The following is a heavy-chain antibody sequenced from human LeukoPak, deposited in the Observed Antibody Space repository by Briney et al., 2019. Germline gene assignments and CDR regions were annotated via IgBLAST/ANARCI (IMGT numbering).Heavy chain of an antibody. CDR2: ISSSGSTI. J-gene: IGHJ4*02. CDR1: GFNFNTYW. Sequence: PGGSLRLSCAASGFNFNTYWMSWVRQAPGKGLEWVSYISSSGSTIYYADSVKGRFTISREDSKNTLYLQLNSLRAEDTALYYCATNSGWYGVSWGQGTLVTVSS. D-gene: IGHD6-19*01. CDR3: ATNSGWYGVS. V-gene: IGHV3-48*01.